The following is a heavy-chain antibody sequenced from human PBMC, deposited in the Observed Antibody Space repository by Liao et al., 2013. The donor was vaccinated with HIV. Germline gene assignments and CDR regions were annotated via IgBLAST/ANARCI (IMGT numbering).Heavy chain of an antibody. J-gene: IGHJ4*02. Sequence: QVQLQESGPGLVKPSETLSLTCTVSGGSIRNYYWSWIRQPPGKGLEWIGYIYYSGSTNYNPSLKSRVTISVDTSKNQFSLKLSSLTAADTAVYYCARGSYQLDYWGQGTLVTVSS. CDR1: GGSIRNYY. V-gene: IGHV4-59*01. CDR2: IYYSGST. CDR3: ARGSYQLDY. D-gene: IGHD1-26*01.